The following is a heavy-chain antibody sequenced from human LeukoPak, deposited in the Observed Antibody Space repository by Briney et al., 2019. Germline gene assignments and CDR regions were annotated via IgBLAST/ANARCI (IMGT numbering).Heavy chain of an antibody. D-gene: IGHD5-12*01. CDR3: ARSRYSGYDYRYYYYYMDV. V-gene: IGHV1-69*13. J-gene: IGHJ6*03. Sequence: SVKVSCKASGGTFSSYAISWVRQAPGQGLEWMGGIIPIFGTANYAQKFQGRVTITADESASTAYMELSSLRSEDTAVYYCARSRYSGYDYRYYYYYMDVWGKGTTVTVSS. CDR2: IIPIFGTA. CDR1: GGTFSSYA.